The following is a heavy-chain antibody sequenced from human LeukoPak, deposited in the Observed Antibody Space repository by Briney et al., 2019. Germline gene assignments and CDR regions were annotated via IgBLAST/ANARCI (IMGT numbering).Heavy chain of an antibody. V-gene: IGHV1-24*01. CDR1: GYTLTELS. Sequence: GASVKVSCKVSGYTLTELSMHWVRQAPGKGLEWMGGFDPEDGETIYAQKFQGRVTMTEDTSTDTAYMELSSLRSEDTAVYYCATVRRSIFGVVNPPWFDPWGQGTLVTVSS. J-gene: IGHJ5*02. D-gene: IGHD3-3*01. CDR2: FDPEDGET. CDR3: ATVRRSIFGVVNPPWFDP.